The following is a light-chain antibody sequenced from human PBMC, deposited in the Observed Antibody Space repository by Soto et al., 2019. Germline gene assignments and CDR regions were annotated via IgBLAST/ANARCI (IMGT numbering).Light chain of an antibody. V-gene: IGLV2-8*01. J-gene: IGLJ2*01. CDR3: SSYAGSTLVV. Sequence: QSALTQPPSASGSPGQSVTISCTGTSSDVGGYNYVSWYQQHPGKAPKLMIYEVSKRPSGVPDRFSGSKSGNTASLTVSGLQAEDDADYYCSSYAGSTLVVFGGGTQLTVL. CDR1: SSDVGGYNY. CDR2: EVS.